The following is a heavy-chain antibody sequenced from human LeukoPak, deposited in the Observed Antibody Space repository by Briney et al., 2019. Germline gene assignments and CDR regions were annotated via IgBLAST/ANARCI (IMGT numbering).Heavy chain of an antibody. CDR3: APHSLSGWHYFDY. D-gene: IGHD6-19*01. Sequence: ASVKVSCKASGYTFTGYFMHWVRQAPGQGLEWMGWINPNSGDTNYAQNFQGRVTMTRDTSISTAYMELNNLRSDDTAVYYYAPHSLSGWHYFDYWGQGTLVTVSS. CDR1: GYTFTGYF. CDR2: INPNSGDT. V-gene: IGHV1-2*02. J-gene: IGHJ4*02.